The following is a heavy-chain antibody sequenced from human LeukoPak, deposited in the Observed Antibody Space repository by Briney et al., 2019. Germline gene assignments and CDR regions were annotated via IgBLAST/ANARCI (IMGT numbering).Heavy chain of an antibody. D-gene: IGHD3-22*01. CDR1: GYTLTELS. CDR3: ARAGWNTMIFTDY. Sequence: GASVKVSCKVSGYTLTELSMHWVRQAPGQGLEWMGIINPSGGSTSYAQKFQGRVTMTRDMSTSTAYMELSRLRSDDTAVYYCARAGWNTMIFTDYWGQGTLVTVSS. CDR2: INPSGGST. V-gene: IGHV1-46*01. J-gene: IGHJ4*02.